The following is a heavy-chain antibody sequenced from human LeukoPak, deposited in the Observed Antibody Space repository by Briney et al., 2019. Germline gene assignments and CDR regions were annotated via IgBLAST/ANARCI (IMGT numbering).Heavy chain of an antibody. CDR1: GYSFTSYW. V-gene: IGHV5-51*01. Sequence: GESLKISCKGSGYSFTSYWIGWVRQMPGKGLEWMGIIYPGDSDTRYSPSFQGQVTISADKSISTAYPQWSSLKASDTAMYYCASQYYYDSSGYGYFQHWGQGTLVTVSS. CDR2: IYPGDSDT. J-gene: IGHJ1*01. CDR3: ASQYYYDSSGYGYFQH. D-gene: IGHD3-22*01.